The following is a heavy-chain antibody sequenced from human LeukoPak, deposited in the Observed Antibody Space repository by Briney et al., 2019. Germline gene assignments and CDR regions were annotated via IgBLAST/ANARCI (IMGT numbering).Heavy chain of an antibody. CDR3: ARRYSSSWSGFDP. CDR2: ISDDGSRQ. J-gene: IGHJ5*02. Sequence: PGGSMRLSCAASGFTFSSYGMHWVGQAPGKGLEWVAFISDDGSRQHYADSVKGRFTISRDNSKNTLNLQMNSLRAEDTAVYYCARRYSSSWSGFDPWGQGTLVTVSS. D-gene: IGHD6-13*01. CDR1: GFTFSSYG. V-gene: IGHV3-30*12.